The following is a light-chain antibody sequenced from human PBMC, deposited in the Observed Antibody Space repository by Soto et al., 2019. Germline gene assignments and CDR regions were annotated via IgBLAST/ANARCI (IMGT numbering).Light chain of an antibody. CDR1: ETVSDSQ. CDR2: SVS. J-gene: IGKJ1*01. Sequence: EIVLTQSPDTLSLSPGERSTLSCRTSETVSDSQLAWYQQKPGQAPRLLIYSVSTRATGIADRFSGSGSGTDFTLTISRLEPADFALYYCQQYGSSRWTFGQGTTVDIK. V-gene: IGKV3-20*01. CDR3: QQYGSSRWT.